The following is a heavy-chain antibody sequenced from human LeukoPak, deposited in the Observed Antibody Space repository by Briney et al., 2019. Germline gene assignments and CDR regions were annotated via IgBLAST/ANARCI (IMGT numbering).Heavy chain of an antibody. CDR3: ARNSVLRGDYSLAY. CDR1: GGSIHGHY. D-gene: IGHD4-11*01. V-gene: IGHV4-59*11. J-gene: IGHJ4*02. CDR2: IHYGGTT. Sequence: SETLSLTCAVCGGSIHGHYWNWIRQPPGKGLEWVGYIHYGGTTNYNPSLKSRVTISLDTSKAHFSLKMTSVTAADTAIYYCARNSVLRGDYSLAYWGRGTQVIVSS.